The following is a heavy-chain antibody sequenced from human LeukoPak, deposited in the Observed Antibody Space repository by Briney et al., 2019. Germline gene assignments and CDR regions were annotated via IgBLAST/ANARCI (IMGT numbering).Heavy chain of an antibody. D-gene: IGHD6-13*01. J-gene: IGHJ6*02. V-gene: IGHV4-59*01. CDR1: GGSISSYY. CDR3: ARDPRIAAAGTSRGDYYSYGMDV. CDR2: IYSDGGT. Sequence: AETLSLTCTVSGGSISSYYWSWIRQPPGKGLEWIGYIYSDGGTNYNPSLKSRVTISVDTSKNQFSLKLSSVTAADTAVYYCARDPRIAAAGTSRGDYYSYGMDVWGQGTTVTASS.